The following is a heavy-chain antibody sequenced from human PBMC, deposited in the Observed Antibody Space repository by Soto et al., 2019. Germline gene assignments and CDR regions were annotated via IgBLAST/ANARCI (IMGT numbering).Heavy chain of an antibody. Sequence: PSETLSLTCAVYGGSFSGYYWSWIRQPPGKGLEWIGEINHSGSTNYNPSLKSRVTISVDTSKNQFSLKLSSVTAADTAVYYCARSAGELSFDYWGQGTLVTVSS. CDR2: INHSGST. J-gene: IGHJ4*02. CDR1: GGSFSGYY. CDR3: ARSAGELSFDY. D-gene: IGHD3-16*02. V-gene: IGHV4-34*01.